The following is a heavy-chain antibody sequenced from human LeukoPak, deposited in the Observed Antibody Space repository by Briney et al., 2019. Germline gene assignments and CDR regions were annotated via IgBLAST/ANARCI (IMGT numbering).Heavy chain of an antibody. V-gene: IGHV4-59*12. CDR1: GGSISSYS. D-gene: IGHD3-22*01. Sequence: SETLSLTCTVSGGSISSYSWSWIRQPPGKGLEWIGYIYSSGSTNYNPSLKSRVTISVDKSKNQSSLKLSSVTAADTAVYYCARGDGNYYDSSGRGFDPWGQGTLVTVSS. CDR3: ARGDGNYYDSSGRGFDP. CDR2: IYSSGST. J-gene: IGHJ5*02.